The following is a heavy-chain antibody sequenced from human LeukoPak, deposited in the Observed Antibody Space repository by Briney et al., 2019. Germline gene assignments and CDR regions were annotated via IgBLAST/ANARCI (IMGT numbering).Heavy chain of an antibody. Sequence: GSSVKVSCKASGGTFSSYAISWVRQAPGQGLEWMGRIIPIFGTANYAQKFQGRVTITTDESTSTAYMELSSLRSEDTAVYYCASGRYSGYDMDYWGQGTLVTVSS. D-gene: IGHD5-12*01. CDR1: GGTFSSYA. CDR3: ASGRYSGYDMDY. CDR2: IIPIFGTA. J-gene: IGHJ4*02. V-gene: IGHV1-69*05.